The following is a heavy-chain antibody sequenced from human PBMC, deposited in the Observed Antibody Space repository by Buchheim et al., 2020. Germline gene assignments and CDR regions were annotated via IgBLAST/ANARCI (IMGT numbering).Heavy chain of an antibody. J-gene: IGHJ5*02. CDR2: IYHSGST. V-gene: IGHV4-4*02. D-gene: IGHD3-22*01. CDR1: GGSISSSNW. Sequence: QVQLQESGPGLVKPSGTLSLTCAVSGGSISSSNWWSWVRQPPGKGLEWIGEIYHSGSTNYNQSLKSRVTISVDKSKKQVSLKLSSVTAADTAVYYYARDIRLYYYDSSGYNWFDPWGQGTL. CDR3: ARDIRLYYYDSSGYNWFDP.